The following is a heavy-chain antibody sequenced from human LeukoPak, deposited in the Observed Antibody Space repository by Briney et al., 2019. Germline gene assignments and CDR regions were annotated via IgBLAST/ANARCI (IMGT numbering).Heavy chain of an antibody. Sequence: SQSLSLTCTVSGYSISSGYYWGSIRQPPGKGLAWIGSIFHSASTYYNPTRKSRVTMAVDTSKIQFSLNLSSVTAADTAVYDCATAPREYSSTWYYFDYWGQGILVTVSS. CDR1: GYSISSGYY. V-gene: IGHV4-38-2*02. CDR3: ATAPREYSSTWYYFDY. CDR2: IFHSAST. D-gene: IGHD6-13*01. J-gene: IGHJ4*02.